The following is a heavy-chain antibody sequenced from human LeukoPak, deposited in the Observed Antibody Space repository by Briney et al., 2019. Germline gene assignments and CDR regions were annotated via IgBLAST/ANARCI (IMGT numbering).Heavy chain of an antibody. Sequence: GGSLRLSCAVSGFTLSSYAMNWVRQAPGKGLEWVSAVSGSDGGTYYADSVKGRFTISRDNSKNTLYLQMNSLRAEDTAVYYCAKAGARATNVLPFDYWGQGTLVTVSS. CDR1: GFTLSSYA. V-gene: IGHV3-23*01. CDR3: AKAGARATNVLPFDY. J-gene: IGHJ4*02. CDR2: VSGSDGGT. D-gene: IGHD2-8*01.